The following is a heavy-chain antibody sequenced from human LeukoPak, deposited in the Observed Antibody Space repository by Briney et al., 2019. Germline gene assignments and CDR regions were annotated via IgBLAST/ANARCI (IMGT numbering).Heavy chain of an antibody. CDR1: GFTFRNAW. CDR3: TNVRPSKERLVDCDY. D-gene: IGHD2-2*01. Sequence: GGSLRLSCAASGFTFRNAWMSWVRQAPGRGLEWVGRIKSNTDGGTADYAAPVEGRFNISRDDSKNTLYLQMNSLKTEDTAVYYCTNVRPSKERLVDCDYWGQGTLVTVSS. J-gene: IGHJ4*02. CDR2: IKSNTDGGTA. V-gene: IGHV3-15*01.